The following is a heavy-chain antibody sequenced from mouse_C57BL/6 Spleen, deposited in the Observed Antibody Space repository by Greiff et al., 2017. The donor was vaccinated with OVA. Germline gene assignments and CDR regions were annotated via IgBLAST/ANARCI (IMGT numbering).Heavy chain of an antibody. V-gene: IGHV5-9*01. CDR1: GFTFSSYT. CDR3: ARWDWYFDV. J-gene: IGHJ1*03. CDR2: ISGGGGNT. Sequence: EVQVVESGGGLVKPGGSLKLSCAASGFTFSSYTMSWVRQTPEKRLEWVATISGGGGNTYYPDSVKGRFTISRDNAKNTLYLQMSSLRSEDTALYYCARWDWYFDVWGTGTTVTVSS.